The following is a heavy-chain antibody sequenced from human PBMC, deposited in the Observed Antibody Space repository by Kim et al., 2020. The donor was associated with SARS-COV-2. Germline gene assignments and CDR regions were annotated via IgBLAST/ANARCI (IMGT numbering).Heavy chain of an antibody. CDR3: ARRSYYYDSSGCSGVDY. Sequence: GESLKISCKGSGYSFTSYWIGWVRQMPGKGLEWMGIIYPGDSDTRYSPSFQGQVTISADKSISTAYLQWSSLKASDPAMYYCARRSYYYDSSGCSGVDYWGQGTLVTVSS. V-gene: IGHV5-51*01. D-gene: IGHD3-22*01. CDR2: IYPGDSDT. J-gene: IGHJ4*02. CDR1: GYSFTSYW.